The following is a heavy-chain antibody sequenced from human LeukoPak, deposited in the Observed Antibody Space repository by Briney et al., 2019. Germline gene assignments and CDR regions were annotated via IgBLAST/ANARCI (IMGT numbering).Heavy chain of an antibody. CDR3: ARAGRCGYSGYDYDY. Sequence: SETLSLTCTVSGGSISSYYWSWIRQPPGKGLEWIGYIYYSGSTNYNPSLKSRVTISVDTSKNQFSLKLSSVTAADTAVYYCARAGRCGYSGYDYDYWGQGTLVTVSS. D-gene: IGHD5-12*01. J-gene: IGHJ4*02. CDR2: IYYSGST. CDR1: GGSISSYY. V-gene: IGHV4-59*01.